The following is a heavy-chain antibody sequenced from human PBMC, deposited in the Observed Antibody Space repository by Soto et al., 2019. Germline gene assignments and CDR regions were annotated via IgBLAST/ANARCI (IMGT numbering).Heavy chain of an antibody. V-gene: IGHV3-23*01. CDR3: AKSTWNGPNYFDY. CDR1: GFSIASYA. Sequence: GSLRLSCAASGFSIASYAMGWVRQAPGKGLEWVSAIRGSGGSIYYADSVKGRFTISRDNSKSTLYLLVNSLRAEDTALYYCAKSTWNGPNYFDYWGQGTLVTVSS. CDR2: IRGSGGSI. J-gene: IGHJ4*02. D-gene: IGHD1-1*01.